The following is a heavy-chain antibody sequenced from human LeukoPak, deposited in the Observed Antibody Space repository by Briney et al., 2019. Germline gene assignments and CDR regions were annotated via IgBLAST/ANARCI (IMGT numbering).Heavy chain of an antibody. CDR3: ARQASSSWFARFDP. CDR2: INHSGGT. V-gene: IGHV4-34*01. J-gene: IGHJ5*02. CDR1: GGSFSGYY. Sequence: KPSETLSLTCAVCGGSFSGYYWSWIRQPPGKGLEWIGEINHSGGTNYTPSLKSRVTISVDTSKNQFSLKLSSVTAADTAVYYCARQASSSWFARFDPWGQGTLVTVSS. D-gene: IGHD6-13*01.